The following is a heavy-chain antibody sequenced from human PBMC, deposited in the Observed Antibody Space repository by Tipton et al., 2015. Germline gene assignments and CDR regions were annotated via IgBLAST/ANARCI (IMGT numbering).Heavy chain of an antibody. CDR1: TYSFTDYW. CDR3: ARLYCNSTKCLNYFDY. V-gene: IGHV5-51*03. CDR2: IYPGDSET. D-gene: IGHD2/OR15-2a*01. Sequence: QSGPEVKKPGESLKISCKGSTYSFTDYWVAWVRQMPGKGLEWMGMIYPGDSETKYSPAFQGQATMSADRSIRTAYLQWNSLRASDTAMYFCARLYCNSTKCLNYFDYWGQGTLVTVSS. J-gene: IGHJ4*02.